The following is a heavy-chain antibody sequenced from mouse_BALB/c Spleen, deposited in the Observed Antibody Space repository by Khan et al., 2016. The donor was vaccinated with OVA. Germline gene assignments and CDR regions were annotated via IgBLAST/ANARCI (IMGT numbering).Heavy chain of an antibody. CDR2: IWGGGGT. J-gene: IGHJ4*01. Sequence: VQLQESGPGLVAPSQSLSITCTVSGFSLSRYNIHWVRQPPGKGLEWLGMIWGGGGTDYNSTLKSRLSISKDNPKSQGFLKMNSLQTDDSAMYYCARAYYRYDGYYAMDYWGQGTSVTVSS. CDR3: ARAYYRYDGYYAMDY. D-gene: IGHD2-14*01. V-gene: IGHV2-6-4*01. CDR1: GFSLSRYN.